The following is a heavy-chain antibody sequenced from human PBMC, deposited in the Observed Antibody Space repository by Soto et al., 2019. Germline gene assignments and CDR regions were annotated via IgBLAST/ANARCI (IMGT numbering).Heavy chain of an antibody. CDR1: VFTFYNYA. V-gene: IGHV3-23*01. CDR2: ITGSGSDT. D-gene: IGHD2-2*01. CDR3: AKLGSSSWSPHYYFDY. J-gene: IGHJ4*02. Sequence: PGGSLRLSCAASVFTFYNYAMGWVRQAPGKGLEWVSAITGSGSDTYYVDSVKGRFTISRDNSENTLYLQMNSLRAEDTAIYYCAKLGSSSWSPHYYFDYWGQGTLVTVSS.